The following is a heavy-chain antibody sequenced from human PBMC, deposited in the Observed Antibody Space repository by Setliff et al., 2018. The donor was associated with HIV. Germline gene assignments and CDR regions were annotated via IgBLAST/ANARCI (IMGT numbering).Heavy chain of an antibody. V-gene: IGHV4-4*09. CDR1: DDSFSNYD. CDR2: ISSSGTT. J-gene: IGHJ4*02. CDR3: ARLGRAIDDGGSSLRLDF. Sequence: PSETLSLTCVVSDDSFSNYDWTWIRQSPGKALEWIGYISSSGTTNYNPSLRSRVTISMETSNTRFSLWLRSATAADTATYFCARLGRAIDDGGSSLRLDFWGQGMLVTVPQ. D-gene: IGHD2-21*01.